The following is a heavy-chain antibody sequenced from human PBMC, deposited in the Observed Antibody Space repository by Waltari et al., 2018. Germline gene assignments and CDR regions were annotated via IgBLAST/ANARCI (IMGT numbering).Heavy chain of an antibody. J-gene: IGHJ4*02. Sequence: EVQLLESGGGLVQPGGSRRLSCAASDFTFSSYAMNWVRQAPGKGLEWVSTISGSGGNTYYADSVKGRFTISRDNSKNTLYLQMNSLRAEDTAVYYCAKDPAGTYYFEYWGQGTLVTVSS. CDR2: ISGSGGNT. CDR1: DFTFSSYA. D-gene: IGHD6-19*01. CDR3: AKDPAGTYYFEY. V-gene: IGHV3-23*01.